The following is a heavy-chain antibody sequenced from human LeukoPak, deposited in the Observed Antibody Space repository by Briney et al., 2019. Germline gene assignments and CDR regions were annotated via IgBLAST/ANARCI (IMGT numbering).Heavy chain of an antibody. CDR3: ARDGEDTMVRGILHYYHYYYYMDV. J-gene: IGHJ6*03. CDR2: ISSSTGTK. V-gene: IGHV3-48*01. CDR1: GFTFSNYN. D-gene: IGHD3-10*01. Sequence: GGSLRLTCEASGFTFSNYNVNWVRQAPGKGLEWVSFISSSTGTKTYADSVKGRFTISRDNAKNSLYLQMNSLRAEDTAVYYCARDGEDTMVRGILHYYHYYYYMDVWGKGTTVTVSS.